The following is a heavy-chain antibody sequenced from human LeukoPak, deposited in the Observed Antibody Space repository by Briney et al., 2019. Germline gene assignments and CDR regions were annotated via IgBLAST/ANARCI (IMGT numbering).Heavy chain of an antibody. CDR3: ARHEYSGSYYGLSWFDP. J-gene: IGHJ5*02. D-gene: IGHD1-26*01. CDR1: GGSISSSGYY. CDR2: IYYSGST. V-gene: IGHV4-39*01. Sequence: SETLSLTXTVSGGSISSSGYYWGWIRQPQGKGLEWIASIYYSGSTYYNPSLKSRVTISVDTSKNQLSLKLSSLTAADTAVYYCARHEYSGSYYGLSWFDPWGQGTLVTVSS.